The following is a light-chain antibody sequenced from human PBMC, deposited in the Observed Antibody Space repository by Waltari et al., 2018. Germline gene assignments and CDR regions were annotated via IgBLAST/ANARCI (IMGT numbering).Light chain of an antibody. V-gene: IGKV1-9*01. CDR2: YAN. Sequence: DIQMSQSPSSLSASVGDRVTITCRASQGISSYLNWYQQKPGKAPKLLIYYANSLASGFPSRFSGSGSGTEFTLTISSLQPEDFATYYCQQGNSYPFTFGPGTKLDIK. CDR3: QQGNSYPFT. J-gene: IGKJ3*01. CDR1: QGISSY.